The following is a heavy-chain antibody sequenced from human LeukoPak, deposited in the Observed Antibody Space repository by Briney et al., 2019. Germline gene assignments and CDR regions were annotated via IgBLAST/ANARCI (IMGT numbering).Heavy chain of an antibody. J-gene: IGHJ4*02. V-gene: IGHV1-69*01. CDR2: IIPIFGTT. CDR1: GGTFSSYA. D-gene: IGHD3-22*01. Sequence: SVKVSCKASGGTFSSYAISWVRQAPGQGLEWMGGIIPIFGTTNYAQKFQGRVTITADESTSTAYMELSSLRSEDTAVYYCAAKLDPYDSSGYYRDYWGQGTLVTVSS. CDR3: AAKLDPYDSSGYYRDY.